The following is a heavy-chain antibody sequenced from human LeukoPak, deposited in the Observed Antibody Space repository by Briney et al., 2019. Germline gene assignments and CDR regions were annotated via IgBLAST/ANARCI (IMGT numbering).Heavy chain of an antibody. CDR1: GGSISSYY. CDR2: IYYSGST. D-gene: IGHD3-16*02. J-gene: IGHJ3*02. Sequence: PSETLSLTCTVSGGSISSYYWSWIRQPPGKGLEWIGYIYYSGSTNYNPSLKSRVTMSVDTSKNQFSLKLSSVTAADTAVYYCARDVSYYDYVWGSYRYGAFDIWGQGTMVTVSS. V-gene: IGHV4-59*12. CDR3: ARDVSYYDYVWGSYRYGAFDI.